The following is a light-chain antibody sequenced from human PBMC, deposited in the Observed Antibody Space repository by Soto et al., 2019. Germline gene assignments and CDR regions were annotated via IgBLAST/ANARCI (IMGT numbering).Light chain of an antibody. CDR3: QQYYDTPWT. Sequence: DIVMPHSPDSLAVSLGERATIDCKSSQSVLYSSNNRNYVAWYQQKPRQPHKLLMYWAATRESGVPDRFSGSGSGTDFTLTSSILEAEDMAVYYCQQYYDTPWTFGQGTKVDI. J-gene: IGKJ1*01. CDR1: QSVLYSSNNRNY. CDR2: WAA. V-gene: IGKV4-1*01.